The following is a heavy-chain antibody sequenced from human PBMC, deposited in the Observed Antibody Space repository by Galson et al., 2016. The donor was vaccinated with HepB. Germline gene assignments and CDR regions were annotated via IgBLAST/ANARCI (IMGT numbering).Heavy chain of an antibody. CDR3: ARGAHDYVDSDAFDI. D-gene: IGHD4-17*01. CDR1: GFTFSSYS. V-gene: IGHV3-48*02. CDR2: ISSSSSTI. Sequence: SLRLSCAASGFTFSSYSMNWVRQAPGKGLEWVSYISSSSSTIYYADSVKGRFTISRDNAKNSLYLQMNSLRDEDTAVYYCARGAHDYVDSDAFDIWGQGTMVTVSS. J-gene: IGHJ3*02.